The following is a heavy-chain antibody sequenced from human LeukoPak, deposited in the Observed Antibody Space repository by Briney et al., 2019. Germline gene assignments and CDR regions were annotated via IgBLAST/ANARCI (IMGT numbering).Heavy chain of an antibody. V-gene: IGHV3-66*02. CDR1: GFTVSSNY. CDR3: ARDPTVVTGGGYFDY. J-gene: IGHJ4*02. Sequence: GGSLRLSCAASGFTVSSNYMSWVRQAPGKGLEWVSVIYSGGSTYYADSVKGRLTISRDNSKNTLYLQMNSLRAEDTAVYYCARDPTVVTGGGYFDYWGQGTLVTVSS. D-gene: IGHD4-23*01. CDR2: IYSGGST.